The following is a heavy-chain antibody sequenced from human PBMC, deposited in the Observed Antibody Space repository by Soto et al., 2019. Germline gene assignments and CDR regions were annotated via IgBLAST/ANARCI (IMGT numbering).Heavy chain of an antibody. CDR3: AKEGGSIIAGMDV. J-gene: IGHJ6*02. CDR1: GFTFSSYG. D-gene: IGHD2-15*01. CDR2: ISYDGSNK. V-gene: IGHV3-30*18. Sequence: VQLVESGGGVVQPGRSLRLSCAASGFTFSSYGMHWVRQAPGKGLEWVAVISYDGSNKYYADSVKGRFTISRDNSKNTLYLQMNSLRAEDTAVYYCAKEGGSIIAGMDVWGQGTTVTVSS.